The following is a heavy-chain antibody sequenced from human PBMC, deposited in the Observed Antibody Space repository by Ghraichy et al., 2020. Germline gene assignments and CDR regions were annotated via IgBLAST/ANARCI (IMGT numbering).Heavy chain of an antibody. CDR2: IYYSGST. Sequence: SETLSLTCTVSGGPVSSGDYYWNWFRQHPGQGLEWIGYIYYSGSTYYNPPLKSRVTISVDSSKNQFSLKLTSVTAADTAVYYCARLDYGSGSYIFRRAFDIWGQGTMVTVSS. V-gene: IGHV4-31*03. D-gene: IGHD3-10*01. CDR1: GGPVSSGDYY. J-gene: IGHJ3*02. CDR3: ARLDYGSGSYIFRRAFDI.